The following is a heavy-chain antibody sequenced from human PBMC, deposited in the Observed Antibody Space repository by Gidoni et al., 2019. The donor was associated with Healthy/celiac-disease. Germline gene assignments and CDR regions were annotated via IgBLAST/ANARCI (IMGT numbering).Heavy chain of an antibody. J-gene: IGHJ3*02. V-gene: IGHV3-23*01. CDR2: ISGRGGST. Sequence: EVQLLESGGGLVQPGGSLRLSCAASGFTFSSYAMSWVRQAPGKGLEWVSAISGRGGSTYYADSVKGRFTISRDNSKNTLYLQMNSLRAEDTAVYYCAKGLHSTVTTPEAFDIWGQGTMVTVSS. CDR3: AKGLHSTVTTPEAFDI. CDR1: GFTFSSYA. D-gene: IGHD4-17*01.